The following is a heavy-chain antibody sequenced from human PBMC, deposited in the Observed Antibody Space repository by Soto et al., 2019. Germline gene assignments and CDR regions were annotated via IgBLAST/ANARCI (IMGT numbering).Heavy chain of an antibody. CDR1: GFTFSDYD. CDR2: ISSSGSTI. CDR3: ARDPSLAAAGPLGHDAFDI. Sequence: VQLVESGGGLVKPGGSLRLSCAASGFTFSDYDMSWIRQAPGKGLEWVSYISSSGSTIYYADSVKGRFTISRDNAKNSVYLQMNSLRAEDTAVYYCARDPSLAAAGPLGHDAFDIWGQGTMVTVSS. V-gene: IGHV3-11*01. J-gene: IGHJ3*02. D-gene: IGHD6-13*01.